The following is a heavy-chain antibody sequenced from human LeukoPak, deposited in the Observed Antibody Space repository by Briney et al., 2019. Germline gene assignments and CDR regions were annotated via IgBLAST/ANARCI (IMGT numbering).Heavy chain of an antibody. Sequence: ASVKVSCKASRYTFTSYGISWVRQAPGQGLEWMGWISAYNGNTNYAQKLQGRVTMTTDTSTSTAYMELRSLRSDDTAVYYCARGSYGDYVEGDFDYWGQGTLVTVSS. J-gene: IGHJ4*02. D-gene: IGHD4-17*01. CDR2: ISAYNGNT. CDR3: ARGSYGDYVEGDFDY. V-gene: IGHV1-18*01. CDR1: RYTFTSYG.